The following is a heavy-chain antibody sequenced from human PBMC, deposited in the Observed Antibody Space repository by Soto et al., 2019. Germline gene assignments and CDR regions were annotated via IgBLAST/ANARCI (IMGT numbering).Heavy chain of an antibody. J-gene: IGHJ4*02. CDR3: VAYLERLKNFDY. CDR1: GFSFSTYA. CDR2: TDATGGRT. V-gene: IGHV3-23*01. Sequence: GGSLRLSCGASGFSFSTYAMGWVRQAPGKGLDWVSVTDATGGRTYYVDSVKGRFTISRDNSKNTLFLQMSSLRAEDTAIYYCVAYLERLKNFDYWGQGALVTVSS. D-gene: IGHD3-3*02.